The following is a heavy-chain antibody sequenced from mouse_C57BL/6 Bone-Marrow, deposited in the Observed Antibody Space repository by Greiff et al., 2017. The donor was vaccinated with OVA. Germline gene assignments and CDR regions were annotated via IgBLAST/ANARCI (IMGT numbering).Heavy chain of an antibody. Sequence: QVQLQQPGAELVKPGASVKLSCKASGYTFTSYWMHWVKQRPGPGLEWIGMIHPNSGSTNYNAKFKSKATLTVDKSSSTAYMQLSSLTSEDSAVYYCARREAYYEFDYWGQGTTLTVSS. CDR1: GYTFTSYW. CDR3: ARREAYYEFDY. CDR2: IHPNSGST. D-gene: IGHD2-10*01. J-gene: IGHJ2*01. V-gene: IGHV1-64*01.